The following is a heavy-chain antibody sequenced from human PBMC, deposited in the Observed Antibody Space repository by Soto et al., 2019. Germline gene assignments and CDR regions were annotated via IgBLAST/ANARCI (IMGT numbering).Heavy chain of an antibody. Sequence: PGGSLRLSCAASGFTVSSNYMSWVRQAPGKGLEWVSVIYSGGSTYYADSVKGRFTISRDNSKNTLYLQMNSLRAEDTAVYYCARVATYYYDSSGYYYGGAFDIWGQGTMVTVSS. D-gene: IGHD3-22*01. J-gene: IGHJ3*02. V-gene: IGHV3-66*01. CDR1: GFTVSSNY. CDR2: IYSGGST. CDR3: ARVATYYYDSSGYYYGGAFDI.